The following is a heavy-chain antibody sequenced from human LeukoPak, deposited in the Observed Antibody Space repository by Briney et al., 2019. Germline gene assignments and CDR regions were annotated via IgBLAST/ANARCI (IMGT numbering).Heavy chain of an antibody. D-gene: IGHD5-12*01. CDR2: INLDGSEK. CDR3: ARGITSGPRRYDVRNFDY. CDR1: AFIFSTSW. V-gene: IGHV3-7*01. Sequence: GGSLRLSCTASAFIFSTSWMTWVRQAPGKGLEWVANINLDGSEKYYVDSVKGRFTISRDNAKNSLYLQMNSLRAEDTAVYYCARGITSGPRRYDVRNFDYWGQGTPVTVSS. J-gene: IGHJ4*02.